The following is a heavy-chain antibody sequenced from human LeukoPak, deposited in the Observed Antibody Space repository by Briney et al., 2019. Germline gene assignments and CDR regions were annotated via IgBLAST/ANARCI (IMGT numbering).Heavy chain of an antibody. D-gene: IGHD3-3*01. Sequence: PGGSLRLSCAASGFSFDDYAMHWVRQAPGKGLEWVSGISWNCGNIGYADSEKGRFTISRDNAKNFLYLQMNSLRAEDTALYYCAKASVRFLELGWFDPWGQGTLVTVSP. CDR1: GFSFDDYA. CDR3: AKASVRFLELGWFDP. J-gene: IGHJ5*02. CDR2: ISWNCGNI. V-gene: IGHV3-9*01.